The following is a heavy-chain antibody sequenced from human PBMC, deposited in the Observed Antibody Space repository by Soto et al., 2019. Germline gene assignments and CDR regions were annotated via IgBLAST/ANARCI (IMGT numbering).Heavy chain of an antibody. J-gene: IGHJ6*02. Sequence: ETLSLTCAVYGGSFSGYYWSWIRQPPGKGLEWIGEINHSGSTNYNPSLKSRVTISVDTSKNQFSLKLSSVTAADTAVYYCARIVVVPAAIRGYYYYGMDVWGQGTTVTVSS. V-gene: IGHV4-34*01. D-gene: IGHD2-2*02. CDR1: GGSFSGYY. CDR2: INHSGST. CDR3: ARIVVVPAAIRGYYYYGMDV.